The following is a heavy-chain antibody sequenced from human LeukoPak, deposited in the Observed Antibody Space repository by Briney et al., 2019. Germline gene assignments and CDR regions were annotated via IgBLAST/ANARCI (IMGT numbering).Heavy chain of an antibody. CDR2: ISGSGGST. Sequence: GGSLRLSCAASGFTFSSYAMSWVRQAPGKGLEWVSAISGSGGSTYYADSVKGRFTISRDNSKNTLYLQMNSLRAEDTAVYYCAKAGADIVVVPAAMRWFDPWGQGTLVTVSS. CDR1: GFTFSSYA. CDR3: AKAGADIVVVPAAMRWFDP. J-gene: IGHJ5*02. D-gene: IGHD2-2*01. V-gene: IGHV3-23*01.